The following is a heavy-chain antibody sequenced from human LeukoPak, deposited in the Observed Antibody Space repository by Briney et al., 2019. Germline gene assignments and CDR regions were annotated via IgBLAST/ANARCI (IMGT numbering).Heavy chain of an antibody. D-gene: IGHD6-19*01. V-gene: IGHV4-59*10. CDR3: ATYSSGWPFFDY. CDR1: GGSISSYD. CDR2: IYATGNT. Sequence: SETLSLTCTVSGGSISSYDWSWIRQPAGKGLEWIGRIYATGNTNYHPSLKSRVTMSVDTSKNQFSLKLSSVTAADTAMYYCATYSSGWPFFDYWGPGTLVTVSS. J-gene: IGHJ4*02.